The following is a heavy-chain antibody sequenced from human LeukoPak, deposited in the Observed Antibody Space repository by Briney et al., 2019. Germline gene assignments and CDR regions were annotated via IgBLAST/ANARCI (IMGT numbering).Heavy chain of an antibody. J-gene: IGHJ6*03. V-gene: IGHV3-48*03. CDR3: ARVGLRSDYYYYMDV. CDR2: ISSSGSTI. Sequence: PGGSLRLSCAASGFTFSSYEMNWVRQAPGKGLEWVSYISSSGSTIYYADSVKGRFTISRDNAKNSLYLQMNSLRAEDTAVYYCARVGLRSDYYYYMDVWGKGTTVTISS. CDR1: GFTFSSYE. D-gene: IGHD4-17*01.